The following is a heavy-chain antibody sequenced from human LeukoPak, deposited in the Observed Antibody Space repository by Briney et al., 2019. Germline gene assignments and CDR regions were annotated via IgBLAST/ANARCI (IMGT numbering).Heavy chain of an antibody. CDR3: ARGAAAGKMSWFDP. J-gene: IGHJ5*02. CDR2: ISYDGSNK. V-gene: IGHV3-30*04. Sequence: GGSLRLSCAASGFTFSSYAMHWVRQAPGKGLEWVAVISYDGSNKYYADSVKGRFTISRDNSKNTLYLQMNSLRAEDTAVYYCARGAAAGKMSWFDPWGQGTLVTVSS. CDR1: GFTFSSYA. D-gene: IGHD6-13*01.